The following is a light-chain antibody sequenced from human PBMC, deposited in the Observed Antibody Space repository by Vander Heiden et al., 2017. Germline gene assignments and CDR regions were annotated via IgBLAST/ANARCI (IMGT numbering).Light chain of an antibody. V-gene: IGLV2-14*01. CDR3: SSYTSSSSSVV. CDR2: AVS. J-gene: IGLJ2*01. CDR1: SSDVGGYYY. Sequence: QSAPTPPPSVSGSPAHAITISCTGTSSDVGGYYYVSWYQQPPAKAPKPIIYAVSNRPSGVSSRFSGSKSGNTASLTISGLQAEDDADYYCSSYTSSSSSVVFGGGTKLTVL.